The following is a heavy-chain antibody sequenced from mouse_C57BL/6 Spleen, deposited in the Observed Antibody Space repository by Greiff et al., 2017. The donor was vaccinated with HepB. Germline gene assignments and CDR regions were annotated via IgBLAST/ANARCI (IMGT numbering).Heavy chain of an antibody. J-gene: IGHJ1*03. CDR1: GYTFTDYE. V-gene: IGHV1-15*01. CDR3: TRGGLTGARGYFDV. Sequence: QVQLQQSGAELVRPGASVTLSCKASGYTFTDYEMHWVKQTPVHGLEWIGAIDPETGGTAYNQKFKGKAILTADKSSSTAYMELRSLTSEDSAVYSCTRGGLTGARGYFDVWGTGATVTVSS. CDR2: IDPETGGT. D-gene: IGHD4-1*01.